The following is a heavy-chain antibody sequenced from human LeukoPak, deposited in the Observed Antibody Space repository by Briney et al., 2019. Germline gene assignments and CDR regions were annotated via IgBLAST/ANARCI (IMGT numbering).Heavy chain of an antibody. CDR3: ARDQAYGITTVRGVIISQ. CDR1: GYTFTGYY. D-gene: IGHD3-10*01. V-gene: IGHV1-2*02. Sequence: ASVKVSCKASGYTFTGYYMHWVRQAPGQGLEWMGWINPNSGGTNYAQKFQGRVTMTRDTSISTAYMELSRLRSDDTAVYYCARDQAYGITTVRGVIISQWGQGTLVTVSS. CDR2: INPNSGGT. J-gene: IGHJ4*02.